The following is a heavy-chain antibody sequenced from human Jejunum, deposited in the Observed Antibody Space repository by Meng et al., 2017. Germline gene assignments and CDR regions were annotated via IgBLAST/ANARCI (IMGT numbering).Heavy chain of an antibody. D-gene: IGHD1-14*01. CDR2: IHPTGTT. V-gene: IGHV4-34*01. CDR1: GGASVGFY. CDR3: TRGTDRAKSGDY. J-gene: IGHJ4*02. Sequence: PLWAGCLVMLPHTASRPWLVVGGASVGFYLSCTRQPRGKGLEWIGEIHPTGTTAYNPSLKSRLSLSLNTCTTQFSLSLNSAPAADTGIYFCTRGTDRAKSGDYWGQGPLVTVSS.